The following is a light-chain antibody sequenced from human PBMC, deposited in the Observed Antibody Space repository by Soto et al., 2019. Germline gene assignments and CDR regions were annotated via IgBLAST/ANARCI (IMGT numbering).Light chain of an antibody. CDR2: AAS. Sequence: DIHMTQSPSSLSASVGDRVTITCRASQGISRFLAWYQQKSGKAPKFLIYAASSLQSGVLSRFSGSGSGTDFTLTINSLQPEDFAAFYCRQTNSCPSAFAQGTKV. CDR3: RQTNSCPSA. J-gene: IGKJ2*01. CDR1: QGISRF. V-gene: IGKV1-12*02.